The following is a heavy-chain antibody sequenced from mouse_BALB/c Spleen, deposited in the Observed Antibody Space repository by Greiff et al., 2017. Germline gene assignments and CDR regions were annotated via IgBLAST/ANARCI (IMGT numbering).Heavy chain of an antibody. Sequence: EVKLMESGGGLVKPGGSLKLSCAASGFTFSDYYMYWVRQTPEKRLEWVATISDGGSYTYYPDSVKGRFTISRDNAKNNLYLQMSSLKSEDTAMYYCARERGFTTAPFAYWGQGTLVTVSA. J-gene: IGHJ3*01. D-gene: IGHD1-2*01. CDR3: ARERGFTTAPFAY. CDR2: ISDGGSYT. V-gene: IGHV5-4*02. CDR1: GFTFSDYY.